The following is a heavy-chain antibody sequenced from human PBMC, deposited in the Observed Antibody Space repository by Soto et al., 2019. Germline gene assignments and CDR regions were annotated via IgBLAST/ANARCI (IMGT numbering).Heavy chain of an antibody. CDR3: AKGAMEYCSGGSCYSGYYGMDV. D-gene: IGHD2-15*01. V-gene: IGHV3-23*01. CDR1: GFTFSSYA. J-gene: IGHJ6*02. CDR2: ISGSGGST. Sequence: GGSLRLSCAASGFTFSSYAMSWVRQAPGKGLEWVSAISGSGGSTYYADSVKGRFTISRDNSKNTLYLQMNSLRAEDTAVYYCAKGAMEYCSGGSCYSGYYGMDVWGQGTTVTVSS.